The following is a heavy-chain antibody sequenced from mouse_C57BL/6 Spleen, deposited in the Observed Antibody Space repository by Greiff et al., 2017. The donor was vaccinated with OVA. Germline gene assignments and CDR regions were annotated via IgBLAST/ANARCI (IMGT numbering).Heavy chain of an antibody. V-gene: IGHV1-82*01. Sequence: QVQLQQSGPELVKPGASVKISCKASGYAFSSSWMNWVKQRPGQGLEWIGRIYPGDGDTNYNGKFKGKATLTADKSSSTAYMQLSSLTSEDSAVYFCARNYYGNYVDYWGQGTTLTVSS. CDR3: ARNYYGNYVDY. CDR2: IYPGDGDT. D-gene: IGHD2-1*01. J-gene: IGHJ2*01. CDR1: GYAFSSSW.